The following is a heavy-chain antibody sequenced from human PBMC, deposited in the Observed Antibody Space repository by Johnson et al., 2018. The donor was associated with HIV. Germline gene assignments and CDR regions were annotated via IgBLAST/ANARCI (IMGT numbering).Heavy chain of an antibody. Sequence: VQLVESGGGLVQPGGSLRLSCVASGFTFSTYWMSWVRQAPGKGLEWVANIKPDGSDKYYEASVQGRFTISRDNAKNTLYLQMNSLRAEETAVYYCTKGKIGGGSYSAPDAFDMWGQGKMVTVSS. CDR2: IKPDGSDK. CDR3: TKGKIGGGSYSAPDAFDM. D-gene: IGHD3-10*01. J-gene: IGHJ3*02. V-gene: IGHV3-7*03. CDR1: GFTFSTYW.